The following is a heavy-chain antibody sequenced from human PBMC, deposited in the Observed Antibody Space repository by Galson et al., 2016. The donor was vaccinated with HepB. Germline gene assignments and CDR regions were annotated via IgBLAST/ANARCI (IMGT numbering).Heavy chain of an antibody. Sequence: SLRLSCAASGFSFFTYAMSWVRQAPGKGVEWVSTMRGNAGDTYYADSVKGRFTISRDNSKNTLYLQMNSLRAEDTALYFCAKDLRAYSYRGNLFFDLWGRGTLVTVSS. CDR2: MRGNAGDT. CDR1: GFSFFTYA. V-gene: IGHV3-23*01. CDR3: AKDLRAYSYRGNLFFDL. J-gene: IGHJ2*01. D-gene: IGHD3-16*02.